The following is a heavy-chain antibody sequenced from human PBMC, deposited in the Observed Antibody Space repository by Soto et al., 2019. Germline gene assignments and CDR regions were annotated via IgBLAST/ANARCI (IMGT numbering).Heavy chain of an antibody. CDR1: GFTFSYYW. CDR3: ASGDRGAFAD. CDR2: IHSDGSAT. D-gene: IGHD3-10*01. V-gene: IGHV3-74*01. J-gene: IGHJ4*02. Sequence: EVQLVESGGDLVQPGGSLRLSCAASGFTFSYYWMHWVRQPPGKGLVWVSRIHSDGSATTYADSVKGRFTISRDNAKNTLYLQMNSLTADDTAVYYCASGDRGAFADWGQGTLVTVSS.